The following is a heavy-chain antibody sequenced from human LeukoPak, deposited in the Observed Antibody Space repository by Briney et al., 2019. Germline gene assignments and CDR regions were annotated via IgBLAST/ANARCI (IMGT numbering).Heavy chain of an antibody. CDR2: INPNSGGT. J-gene: IGHJ5*02. V-gene: IGHV1-2*02. CDR1: GYTFTGYY. D-gene: IGHD6-13*01. CDR3: ARESTVAAAGTVWFDP. Sequence: GSSVKVSCKASGYTFTGYYMHWVRQAPGQGLEWMGWINPNSGGTNYAQKFQGRVTMTRDTSISTAYMELSRLRSDDTAVYYCARESTVAAAGTVWFDPWGQGTLVTVSS.